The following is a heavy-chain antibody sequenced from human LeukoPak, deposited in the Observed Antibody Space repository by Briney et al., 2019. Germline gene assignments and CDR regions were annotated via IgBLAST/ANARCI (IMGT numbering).Heavy chain of an antibody. CDR1: VFTFSNYA. CDR2: ISASGGTT. CDR3: AKEPREYCSSTSCPNWFDS. D-gene: IGHD2-2*01. V-gene: IGHV3-23*01. J-gene: IGHJ5*01. Sequence: PGGSLRLSCAASVFTFSNYAMSWVRQAPGKGLEWVSAISASGGTTYYADSVKGRFTISRDNSENTLFLQMNSLRAEDTAVYYCAKEPREYCSSTSCPNWFDSWGQGTLVTVSS.